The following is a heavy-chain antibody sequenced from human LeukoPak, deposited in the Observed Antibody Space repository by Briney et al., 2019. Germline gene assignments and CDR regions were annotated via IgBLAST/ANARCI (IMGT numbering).Heavy chain of an antibody. CDR1: GITFSSYE. J-gene: IGHJ4*02. V-gene: IGHV3-48*03. CDR2: ISTSGSTI. Sequence: GGSLRLSCVVSGITFSSYEMNWVRQAPGKGLEWVSYISTSGSTIYYADSVKGRFTISRDNAKNSLYLQMNGLRAEDTAIYYCASPQWLAFWGQVTLVPVSS. CDR3: ASPQWLAF. D-gene: IGHD6-19*01.